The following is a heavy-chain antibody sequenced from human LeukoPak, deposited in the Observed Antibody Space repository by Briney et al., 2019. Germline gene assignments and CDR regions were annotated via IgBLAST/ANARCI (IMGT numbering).Heavy chain of an antibody. V-gene: IGHV4-61*02. CDR3: ARGLSQAYCGGDCYSFFDY. CDR1: GGSISSGSYY. D-gene: IGHD2-21*02. Sequence: SETLSLTCTVSGGSISSGSYYWSWIRQPAGKGLEWIGRIYTSGSTNYNPSLKSRVTISLDTSKNQFSLKLSSVTAADTAVYYCARGLSQAYCGGDCYSFFDYWGQGTLVTVSS. CDR2: IYTSGST. J-gene: IGHJ4*02.